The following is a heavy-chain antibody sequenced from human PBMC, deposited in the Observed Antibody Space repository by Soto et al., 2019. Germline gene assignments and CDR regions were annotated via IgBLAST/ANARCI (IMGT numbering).Heavy chain of an antibody. CDR3: ARDGEARVLYLDY. Sequence: GGSLRLSCAASGFIFSSYWMNWVRQAPGKGLEWVASINQDGRERYYVDSVKGRFTISRDNAKNSLYLQVNSLRAEDTSVYYCARDGEARVLYLDYWGQGTLVTVSS. CDR2: INQDGRER. CDR1: GFIFSSYW. J-gene: IGHJ4*02. D-gene: IGHD7-27*01. V-gene: IGHV3-7*01.